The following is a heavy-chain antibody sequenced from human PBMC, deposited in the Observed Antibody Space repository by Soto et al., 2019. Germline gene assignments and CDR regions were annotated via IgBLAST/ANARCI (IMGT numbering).Heavy chain of an antibody. V-gene: IGHV1-46*01. D-gene: IGHD5-18*01. CDR1: GYTFTSYY. CDR3: ARGGRIVDTGIGYYYYHSMDV. CDR2: FNPTGDTA. J-gene: IGHJ6*02. Sequence: VQLEQSETEVKKPGASVKASCKASGYTFTSYYIHWVRQAPGQGLEWMGIFNPTGDTASYAQKLQGRVTMTRDTSTGTAYIELGSLRSEDTAVYYCARGGRIVDTGIGYYYYHSMDVWGQGTTVTVS.